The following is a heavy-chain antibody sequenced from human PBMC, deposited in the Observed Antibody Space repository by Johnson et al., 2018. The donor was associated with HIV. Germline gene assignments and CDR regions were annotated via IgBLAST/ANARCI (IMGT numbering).Heavy chain of an antibody. D-gene: IGHD2-15*01. CDR1: GFTFSYYW. CDR2: IKQDGSEK. Sequence: EKLVESGGGVVQPGRSLRLSCAASGFTFSYYWMSWVRQAPGKGLEWVANIKQDGSEKYYVDSVKGRFTISIDNAKNSLDLQMNNLRAEDPAVYYCSRDQSDIVVVVAASDAFNIWGQGTMVTVSS. CDR3: SRDQSDIVVVVAASDAFNI. J-gene: IGHJ3*02. V-gene: IGHV3-7*01.